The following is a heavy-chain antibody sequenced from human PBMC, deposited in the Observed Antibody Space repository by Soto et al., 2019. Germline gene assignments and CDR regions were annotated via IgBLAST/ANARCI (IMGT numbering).Heavy chain of an antibody. V-gene: IGHV3-74*01. CDR3: ARGWFGPDV. CDR2: IDNAGTDS. Sequence: EVQLVESGGGLVQPGGSLRLSCAASGFTLSGRSMHWVRQAPGKGLVWVSGIDNAGTDSTYADSVKGRFTSSRYNAKNMLYLQMNSLRVEETAVYYCARGWFGPDVWGKGTTVTVSS. CDR1: GFTLSGRS. J-gene: IGHJ6*04. D-gene: IGHD3-10*01.